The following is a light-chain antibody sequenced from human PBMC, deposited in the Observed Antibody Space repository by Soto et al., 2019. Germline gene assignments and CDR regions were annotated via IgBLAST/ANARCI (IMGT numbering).Light chain of an antibody. CDR1: SSDVGGYNY. Sequence: QSALTKPASVSGSPGQSITISCTGTSSDVGGYNYVSWYQQHPGKAPKLMIYEVSNRPSGVSNRFSGSKSGNTASLTISGLQAEDEADYYCSSYTSSSIDYVFGTGTKVTVL. CDR3: SSYTSSSIDYV. CDR2: EVS. V-gene: IGLV2-14*01. J-gene: IGLJ1*01.